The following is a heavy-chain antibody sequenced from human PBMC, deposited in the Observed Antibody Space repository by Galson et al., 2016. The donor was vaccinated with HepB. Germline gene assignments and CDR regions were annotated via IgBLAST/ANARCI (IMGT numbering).Heavy chain of an antibody. CDR1: GFSLRTSGMR. J-gene: IGHJ6*02. D-gene: IGHD6-13*01. Sequence: PALVKPTQTLTLTCTFSGFSLRTSGMRMNWVRQPPGKALEWLARIDWTDNKFYNASLKTRLTISKDTSKNRVVLTMTNMDPVDTATYYCARIASAGPYYFGMDVWGQGTTVTVSS. V-gene: IGHV2-70*04. CDR3: ARIASAGPYYFGMDV. CDR2: IDWTDNK.